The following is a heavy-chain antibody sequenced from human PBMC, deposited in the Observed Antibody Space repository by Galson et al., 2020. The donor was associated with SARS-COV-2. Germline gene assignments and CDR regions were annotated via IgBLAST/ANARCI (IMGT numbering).Heavy chain of an antibody. CDR2: ISYDGSNT. D-gene: IGHD3-3*01. J-gene: IGHJ6*02. V-gene: IGHV3-30*03. Sequence: GESLKISCAGSGFSFAKYAMHWVRQAPGKGLEWLSVISYDGSNTYYADSVKGRFTISRDGSNNTLYLQMNSLRTGDTAIYYCASARGLVGVVTMTAWDGWGQGNKVTVYS. CDR1: GFSFAKYA. CDR3: ASARGLVGVVTMTAWDG.